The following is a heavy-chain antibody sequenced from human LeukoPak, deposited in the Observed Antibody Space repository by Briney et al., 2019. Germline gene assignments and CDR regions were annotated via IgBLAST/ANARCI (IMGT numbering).Heavy chain of an antibody. D-gene: IGHD3-22*01. CDR3: ARGVAYYDSSGYFRGDDAFDI. V-gene: IGHV1-69*13. Sequence: SVKVSCKASGGTFSSYAISWVRQAPGQELERMGGIIPIFGTANYAQKFQGRVTITADESTSTAYMELSSLRSEDTAVYYCARGVAYYDSSGYFRGDDAFDIWGQGTMVTVSS. CDR1: GGTFSSYA. J-gene: IGHJ3*02. CDR2: IIPIFGTA.